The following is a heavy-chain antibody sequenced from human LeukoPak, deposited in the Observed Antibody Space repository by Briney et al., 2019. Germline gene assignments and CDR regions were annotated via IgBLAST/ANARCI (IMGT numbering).Heavy chain of an antibody. Sequence: GGSLRLSCAASGFTFSSYAMSWVRQAPGKGLEWVSAISGSGGSTYYADSVKGRFTISRDNSKNTLYLQMNSLRAEDPAVYYCAKGRYCSSTSCYNYNWFDPWGQGTLVTVSS. J-gene: IGHJ5*02. CDR2: ISGSGGST. D-gene: IGHD2-2*01. CDR1: GFTFSSYA. CDR3: AKGRYCSSTSCYNYNWFDP. V-gene: IGHV3-23*01.